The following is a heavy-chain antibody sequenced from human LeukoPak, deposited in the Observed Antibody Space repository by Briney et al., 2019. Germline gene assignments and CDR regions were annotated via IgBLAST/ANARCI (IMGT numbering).Heavy chain of an antibody. D-gene: IGHD6-19*01. V-gene: IGHV3-64D*06. CDR1: GFTFSSYA. J-gene: IGHJ6*04. CDR2: ISSTGGST. Sequence: GGSLRLSCSASGFTFSSYAMHWVRQAPGKGLEYVSAISSTGGSTYYADSVKGRFTISRDNSKNTVYLQMSSLRAEDTAVYYCVKGSGWNYYYGVDVWGKGTTVTVSS. CDR3: VKGSGWNYYYGVDV.